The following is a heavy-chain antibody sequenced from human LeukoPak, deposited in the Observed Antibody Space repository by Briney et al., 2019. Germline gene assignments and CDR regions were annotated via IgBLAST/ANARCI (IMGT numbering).Heavy chain of an antibody. D-gene: IGHD3-22*01. CDR3: ARATYYYDSSGYPDWFDP. Sequence: ASVKVSCKASGYTFTGYYMHWVRQAPGQGLEWMGWINPNSGGTNYAQKFQGRVTMTRDTSISTAYMELSRLRSDDTAVYYCARATYYYDSSGYPDWFDPWGQGTLVTVSS. J-gene: IGHJ5*02. CDR2: INPNSGGT. V-gene: IGHV1-2*02. CDR1: GYTFTGYY.